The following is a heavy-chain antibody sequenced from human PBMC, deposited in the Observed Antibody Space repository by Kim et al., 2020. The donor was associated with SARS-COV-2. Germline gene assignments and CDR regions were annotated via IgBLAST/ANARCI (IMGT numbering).Heavy chain of an antibody. D-gene: IGHD1-7*01. Sequence: GGSLRLSCAASGFTFSSYAMHWVRQAPGKGLEWVAVISYDGSNKYYADSVKGRFTISRDNSKNTLYLQMNSLRAEDTAVYYCARDSITGTTGMGLFDYWG. V-gene: IGHV3-30-3*01. CDR1: GFTFSSYA. J-gene: IGHJ4*01. CDR3: ARDSITGTTGMGLFDY. CDR2: ISYDGSNK.